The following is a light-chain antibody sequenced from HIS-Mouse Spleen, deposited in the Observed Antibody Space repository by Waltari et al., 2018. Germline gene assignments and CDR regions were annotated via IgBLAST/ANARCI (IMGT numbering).Light chain of an antibody. CDR3: CSYAGSSTWV. Sequence: SALTQPASVSGSPGQPITIPCTGTSRDVGRYTLVSWYQQHPGKAPKLMIYEGSKRPSGVSNRFSGSKSGNTASLTISGLQAEDEADYYCCSYAGSSTWVFGGGTKLTVL. CDR1: SRDVGRYTL. J-gene: IGLJ3*02. CDR2: EGS. V-gene: IGLV2-23*01.